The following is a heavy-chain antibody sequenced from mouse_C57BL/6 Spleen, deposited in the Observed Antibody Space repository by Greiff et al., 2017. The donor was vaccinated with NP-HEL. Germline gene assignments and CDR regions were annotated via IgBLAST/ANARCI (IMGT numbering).Heavy chain of an antibody. V-gene: IGHV1-55*01. J-gene: IGHJ4*01. CDR2: IYPGSGST. D-gene: IGHD2-2*01. CDR3: ARKKEGLRRGAMDY. Sequence: QVQLQQSGAELVKPGASVKMSCKASGYTFTSYWITWVKQRPGQGLEWIGDIYPGSGSTNYNEKFKSKATLTVDTSSSTAYMQLSSLTSEDSAVYYCARKKEGLRRGAMDYWGQGTSVTVSS. CDR1: GYTFTSYW.